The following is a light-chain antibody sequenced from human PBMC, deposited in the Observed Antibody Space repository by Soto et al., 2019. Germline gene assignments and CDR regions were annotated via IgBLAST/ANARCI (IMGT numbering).Light chain of an antibody. CDR3: SSYTNSDTYV. Sequence: QSVLTQPASVSGSPGQSIAISCTGTSRDVGAYNYVSWYQQHPGKAPKLIIHGVSNRPSGVPDCFTGSKSGSTASLTISGLQTEDEADYSCSSYTNSDTYVFGTGTKLTVL. CDR2: GVS. CDR1: SRDVGAYNY. V-gene: IGLV2-14*03. J-gene: IGLJ1*01.